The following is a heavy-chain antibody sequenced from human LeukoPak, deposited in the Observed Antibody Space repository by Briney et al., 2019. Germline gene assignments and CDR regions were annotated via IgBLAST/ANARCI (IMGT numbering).Heavy chain of an antibody. CDR2: IYSGGST. CDR1: GFTVSSNY. Sequence: KPGGSLRLSCAASGFTVSSNYMSWVRQAPGKGLEWVSVIYSGGSTYYADSVKGRFTISRDNSKNTLYLQMNSLRAEDTAVYYCARTNDYYYNMDVWGKGTTVTVSS. V-gene: IGHV3-53*01. CDR3: ARTNDYYYNMDV. J-gene: IGHJ6*03.